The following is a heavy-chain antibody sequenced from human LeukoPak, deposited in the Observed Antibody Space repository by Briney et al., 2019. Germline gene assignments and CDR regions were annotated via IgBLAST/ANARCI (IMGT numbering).Heavy chain of an antibody. J-gene: IGHJ4*02. V-gene: IGHV4-30-2*01. Sequence: SETLSLTCAVSGGSISSGGYSWSWIRQPPGKGLEWIRYIYHSGSTYYNPSLKSRVTISVDRSKNQFSLKLSSVTAADTAVYYWARGDDYIWGSYRSSYFDYWGQGTLVTVSS. CDR3: ARGDDYIWGSYRSSYFDY. CDR1: GGSISSGGYS. CDR2: IYHSGST. D-gene: IGHD3-16*02.